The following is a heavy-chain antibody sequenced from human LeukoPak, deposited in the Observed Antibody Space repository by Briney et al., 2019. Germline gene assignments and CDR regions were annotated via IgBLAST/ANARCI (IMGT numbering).Heavy chain of an antibody. CDR2: ISSSGSTI. CDR1: GFTFSSYW. CDR3: ARGLTNCYYYGMDV. V-gene: IGHV3-48*03. D-gene: IGHD6-19*01. Sequence: GGSLRLSCAASGFTFSSYWMNWVRQAPGKGLEWVSYISSSGSTIYQADSVKGRFTISRDNAKNSLYLQMNSLRADDTAVYYCARGLTNCYYYGMDVWGQGTTVTVSS. J-gene: IGHJ6*02.